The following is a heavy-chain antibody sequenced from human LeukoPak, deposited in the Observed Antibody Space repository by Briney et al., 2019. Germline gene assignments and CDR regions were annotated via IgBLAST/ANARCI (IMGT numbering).Heavy chain of an antibody. V-gene: IGHV3-66*01. CDR3: AREGATFRGGRGSLNFNSYHAMDI. D-gene: IGHD1-26*01. J-gene: IGHJ6*02. CDR2: IYSGGST. CDR1: GFTVSSNY. Sequence: GGSLRLSCAASGFTVSSNYMSWVRQAPGKGLEWVSVIYSGGSTYYADSVKGRFTISRDNSKNTLYLQMNSLRAEDAAVYYCAREGATFRGGRGSLNFNSYHAMDIWGQGTTVTVSS.